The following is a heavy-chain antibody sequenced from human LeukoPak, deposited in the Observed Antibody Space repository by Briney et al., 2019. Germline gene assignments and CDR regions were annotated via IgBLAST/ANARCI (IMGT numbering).Heavy chain of an antibody. CDR2: INPNNGGT. V-gene: IGHV1-2*02. D-gene: IGHD6-19*01. J-gene: IGHJ4*02. CDR3: ARSHYSRGWEYFDY. Sequence: ASVKVSCKASGYTFTDYYIHWVRQAPGQGLEWMGWINPNNGGTNYAQKFQGRVTMTRDTSISTAYMELSSLRSEDTAVYYCARSHYSRGWEYFDYWGQGTLVTVSS. CDR1: GYTFTDYY.